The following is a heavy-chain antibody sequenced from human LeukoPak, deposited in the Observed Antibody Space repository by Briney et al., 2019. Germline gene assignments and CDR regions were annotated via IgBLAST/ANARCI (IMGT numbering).Heavy chain of an antibody. CDR3: XXSAMGRWLQLGPFDY. CDR1: GFTFSSYG. V-gene: IGHV3-33*01. Sequence: GGSLRLSCAASGFTFSSYGMHWVRQAPGKGLEWVAVIWYDGSNKYYADSVKGRFTISRDNSKNTLYLQMNSLRAEDTSLYYCXXSAMGRWLQLGPFDYWGQGTLVTVSS. D-gene: IGHD5-24*01. J-gene: IGHJ4*02. CDR2: IWYDGSNK.